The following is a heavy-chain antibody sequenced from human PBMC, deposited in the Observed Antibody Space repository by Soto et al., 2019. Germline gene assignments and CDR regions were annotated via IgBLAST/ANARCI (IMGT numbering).Heavy chain of an antibody. CDR2: ISYDGIDK. Sequence: GGSLRLSCAASGFTFSSFGIHWVRQAPGKGLEWVAVISYDGIDKNYADSVKGRFTISRDNAKNSLYLQMNSLRAEDTAVYYCARDRNYYDSSGYYGYWGQGTLVTVSS. V-gene: IGHV3-30*03. D-gene: IGHD3-22*01. CDR3: ARDRNYYDSSGYYGY. CDR1: GFTFSSFG. J-gene: IGHJ4*02.